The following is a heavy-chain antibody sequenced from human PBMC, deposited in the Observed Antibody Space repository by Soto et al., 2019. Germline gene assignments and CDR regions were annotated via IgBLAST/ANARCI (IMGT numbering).Heavy chain of an antibody. Sequence: TLSLTCTVSVGSISSGGYYWIWIRQHPGKGLEWIGYIYYSGSTYYNPSLKSRVTISVDTSKNQFSLKLSSVTAADTAVYYCARVGGTTVTTWYFDLWGRGTLVTVSS. CDR2: IYYSGST. D-gene: IGHD4-17*01. J-gene: IGHJ2*01. CDR3: ARVGGTTVTTWYFDL. V-gene: IGHV4-31*03. CDR1: VGSISSGGYY.